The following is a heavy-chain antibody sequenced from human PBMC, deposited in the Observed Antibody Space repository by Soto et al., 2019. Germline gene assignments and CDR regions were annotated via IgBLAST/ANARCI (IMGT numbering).Heavy chain of an antibody. CDR1: GFTFCSYG. D-gene: IGHD2-8*01. CDR3: AKESYGRSASCYGMDV. J-gene: IGHJ6*02. Sequence: GRSMRLCCAAFGFTFCSYGMHRVRQATGEGLEWVAVISYDGSNKYYAASVKGLFTISRDNSKNTLFLQMHSLKGGEQAVYYCAKESYGRSASCYGMDVWGQGTTVTVSS. CDR2: ISYDGSNK. V-gene: IGHV3-30*18.